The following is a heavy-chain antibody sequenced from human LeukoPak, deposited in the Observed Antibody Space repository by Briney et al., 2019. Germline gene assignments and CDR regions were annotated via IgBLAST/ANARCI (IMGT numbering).Heavy chain of an antibody. CDR3: ARRRIAARPGGPYYYYYYGMDV. J-gene: IGHJ6*02. V-gene: IGHV4-61*08. D-gene: IGHD6-6*01. CDR2: IYYSGSA. Sequence: SETLSLTCTVSGGSISSGGYYWSWIRQHPGKGLEWIGYIYYSGSAYYNPSLKSRVTISVDTSKNQFSLKLSSVTAADTAVYYCARRRIAARPGGPYYYYYYGMDVWGQGTTVTVSS. CDR1: GGSISSGGYY.